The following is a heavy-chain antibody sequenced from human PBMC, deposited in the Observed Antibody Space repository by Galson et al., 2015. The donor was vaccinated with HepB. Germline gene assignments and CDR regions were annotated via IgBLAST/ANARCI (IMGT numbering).Heavy chain of an antibody. CDR3: TRERNGGWLDY. Sequence: PLRLSCAASGFTFTSYALHWVRQAPGKGLQWAAFISYDGNTQYYADSVQGRFTISSDSSENTPYLQMNSLRAEDTAVYYCTRERNGGWLDYWGQGTLVTVSS. V-gene: IGHV3-30-3*01. CDR1: GFTFTSYA. J-gene: IGHJ4*02. D-gene: IGHD6-19*01. CDR2: ISYDGNTQ.